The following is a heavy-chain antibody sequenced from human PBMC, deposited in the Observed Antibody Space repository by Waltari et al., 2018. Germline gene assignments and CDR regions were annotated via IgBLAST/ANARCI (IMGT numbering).Heavy chain of an antibody. CDR1: GGSISSSRYY. CDR3: ARLDNYDSGSYGFDW. D-gene: IGHD3-10*01. J-gene: IGHJ4*02. V-gene: IGHV4-39*01. CDR2: IFYSGGT. Sequence: QLQLQESGPGLVKPSETLSLTCTVSGGSISSSRYYWGWIRQPPGKGLEWIGSIFYSGGTYYNPSLKRRVTMSVDTSKNQFSLRLTSVTAADTAVYYCARLDNYDSGSYGFDWWGQGTLVTVSS.